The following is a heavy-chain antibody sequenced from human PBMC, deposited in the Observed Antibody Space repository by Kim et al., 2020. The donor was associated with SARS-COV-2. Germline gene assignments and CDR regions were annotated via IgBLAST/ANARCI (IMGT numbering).Heavy chain of an antibody. V-gene: IGHV3-23*01. D-gene: IGHD6-13*01. CDR3: SKDKAAAEYYYYGMDV. CDR1: GFTFSSYA. Sequence: GGSLRLSCAASGFTFSSYAMSWVRQAPGKGLEWVSAISGSGGSTYYADSVKGRFTISRDNSKNTLYLQMNSLRAEDTAVYYWSKDKAAAEYYYYGMDVWGRGTTGTVSS. J-gene: IGHJ6*02. CDR2: ISGSGGST.